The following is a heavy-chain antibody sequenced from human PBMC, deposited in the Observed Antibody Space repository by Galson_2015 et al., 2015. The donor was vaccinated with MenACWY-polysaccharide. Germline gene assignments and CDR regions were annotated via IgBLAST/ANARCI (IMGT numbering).Heavy chain of an antibody. J-gene: IGHJ4*02. Sequence: TLSLTCPVSGGSISSSSYYWGWIRQHPGKGLEWIGYIYYSGSTYYNPSLKSRVTISVDTSKNQFSLKLTSVTAADTAVYYCARASTYDSSRRGSDYWGQGTLVTVSS. CDR3: ARASTYDSSRRGSDY. CDR1: GGSISSSSYY. V-gene: IGHV4-31*03. CDR2: IYYSGST. D-gene: IGHD3-22*01.